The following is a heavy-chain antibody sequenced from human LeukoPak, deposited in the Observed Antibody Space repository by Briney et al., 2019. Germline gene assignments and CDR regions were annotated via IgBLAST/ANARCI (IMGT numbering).Heavy chain of an antibody. CDR3: ARTCPGSSCYHIY. V-gene: IGHV1-2*06. D-gene: IGHD2-2*01. Sequence: ASVTVSCKASGYTFTGYYMHWVRQAPGQGLEWMGRINPNSGGTNYAQKFQGRVTMTTDTSTSTAYMELRSLRSDDTAVYFCARTCPGSSCYHIYWGQGTLVTVSS. J-gene: IGHJ4*02. CDR2: INPNSGGT. CDR1: GYTFTGYY.